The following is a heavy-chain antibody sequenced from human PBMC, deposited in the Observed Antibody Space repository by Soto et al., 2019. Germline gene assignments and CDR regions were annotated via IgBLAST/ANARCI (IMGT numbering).Heavy chain of an antibody. Sequence: ASVKVSCKASGYTFTSYAMHWVRQAPGQRLEWMGWINAGNGNIKYSQKFQGRVTISRDNSKNTLYLQMNSLRAEDTAVYYCAKSVYNWNDGFFDYWGQGTLVTVSS. CDR1: GYTFTSYA. J-gene: IGHJ4*02. V-gene: IGHV1-3*01. CDR2: INAGNGNI. D-gene: IGHD1-1*01. CDR3: AKSVYNWNDGFFDY.